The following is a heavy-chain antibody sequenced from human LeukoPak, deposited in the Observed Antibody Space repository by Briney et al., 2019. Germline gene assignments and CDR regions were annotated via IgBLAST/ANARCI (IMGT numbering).Heavy chain of an antibody. CDR3: AIREPIGY. Sequence: PGGSLRLSCAASGFTFSSYSMNWVRQAPGKGLEWVSSISSSSSYIYYADSVKGRFTTSRDNSKNTLYLQMNSLRAEDTALYYCAIREPIGYWGQGTLVTVSS. J-gene: IGHJ4*02. CDR1: GFTFSSYS. CDR2: ISSSSSYI. V-gene: IGHV3-21*04. D-gene: IGHD1-14*01.